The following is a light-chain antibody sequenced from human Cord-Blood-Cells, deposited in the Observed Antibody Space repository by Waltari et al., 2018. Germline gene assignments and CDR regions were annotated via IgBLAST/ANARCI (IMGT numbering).Light chain of an antibody. J-gene: IGKJ5*01. V-gene: IGKV3-15*01. CDR2: GAS. CDR1: QSVSSN. Sequence: EIVMTQSPATLSVSPGERATLSCRASQSVSSNLAWYQQKPVQAPRLLIYGASTRATGIPAMFSGSGSGXXFTLTISSLQSEDFAVYYCQQYNXWPPITXGQGTRLEIK. CDR3: QQYNXWPPIT.